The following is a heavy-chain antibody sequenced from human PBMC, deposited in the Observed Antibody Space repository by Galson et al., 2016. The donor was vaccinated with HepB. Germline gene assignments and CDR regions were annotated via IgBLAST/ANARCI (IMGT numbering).Heavy chain of an antibody. CDR2: IYNSGRT. J-gene: IGHJ2*01. CDR3: AGQWLVPFDL. CDR1: GGPISGYH. V-gene: IGHV4-4*07. D-gene: IGHD6-19*01. Sequence: SETLSLTCTVSGGPISGYHWSWIRQPTGKGLEWIGLIYNSGRTNYNPSLKSRVTMSVDTSKNQLSLNQRSVTAADTAVYYCAGQWLVPFDLWGRGTLVTVSS.